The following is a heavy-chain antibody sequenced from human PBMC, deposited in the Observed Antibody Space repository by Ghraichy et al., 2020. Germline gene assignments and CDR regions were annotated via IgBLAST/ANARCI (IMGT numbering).Heavy chain of an antibody. CDR1: GFTFSSYW. CDR3: TLAVTNEGDDAFDI. CDR2: IKQDGGEK. D-gene: IGHD4-17*01. J-gene: IGHJ3*02. Sequence: GGSLRLSCAASGFTFSSYWMSWVRQAPGKGLEWVANIKQDGGEKYYVDSVKGRFTISRDNAKNSLYLQMNSLRAEDTAVYYCTLAVTNEGDDAFDIWGQGTMVTVSS. V-gene: IGHV3-7*01.